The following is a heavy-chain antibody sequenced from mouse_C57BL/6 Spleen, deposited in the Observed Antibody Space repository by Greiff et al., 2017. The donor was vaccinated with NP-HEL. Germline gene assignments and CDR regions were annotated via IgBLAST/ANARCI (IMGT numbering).Heavy chain of an antibody. D-gene: IGHD3-2*02. CDR2: IDPSDSET. Sequence: QVQLQQPGAELVRPGSSVKLSCKASGYTFTSYWMHWVKQRPIQGLEWIGNIDPSDSETHYNQKFKDKATLTVDKSSSTAYMQLSSLSSEDSAVYYCVLDSSGYYFDYWGQGTTLTVSS. V-gene: IGHV1-52*01. J-gene: IGHJ2*01. CDR3: VLDSSGYYFDY. CDR1: GYTFTSYW.